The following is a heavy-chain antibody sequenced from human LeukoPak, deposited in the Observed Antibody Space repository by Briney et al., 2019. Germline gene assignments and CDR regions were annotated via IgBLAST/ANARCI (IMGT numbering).Heavy chain of an antibody. CDR1: GGSISSYF. J-gene: IGHJ6*02. D-gene: IGHD6-19*01. Sequence: PSETLSLTCTVSGGSISSYFWSWIRQPPGKGLEWIGCIYDSGSTNYNPSLKSRVTISVDTSKNQFSLKLSSVTAADTAVYYCARAAGMYSSGLYYGMDVWGQGTTVTVSS. V-gene: IGHV4-59*01. CDR3: ARAAGMYSSGLYYGMDV. CDR2: IYDSGST.